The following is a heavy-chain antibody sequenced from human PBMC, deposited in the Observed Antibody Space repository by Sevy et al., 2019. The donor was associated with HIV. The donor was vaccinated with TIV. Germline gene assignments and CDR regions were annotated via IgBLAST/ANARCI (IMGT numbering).Heavy chain of an antibody. Sequence: GGSLRLSCAASTFTFSSYSMHWVRQAPGKGLEWVSYISSSSGTRYYADSVKGRFTMSRDNAKNSLFLQMNSLRDEDTTVYYCASRGYCVGGSCYSGPNDYWGQGTLVTVSS. CDR3: ASRGYCVGGSCYSGPNDY. V-gene: IGHV3-48*02. J-gene: IGHJ4*02. CDR1: TFTFSSYS. D-gene: IGHD2-15*01. CDR2: ISSSSGTR.